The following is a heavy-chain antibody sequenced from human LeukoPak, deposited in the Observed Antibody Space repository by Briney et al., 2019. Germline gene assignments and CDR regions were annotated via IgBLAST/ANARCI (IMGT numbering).Heavy chain of an antibody. CDR3: AREPGACASPTCQTRYYYSGMDV. CDR2: MYSEGRT. J-gene: IGHJ6*02. Sequence: TGGSLRLSCEASEFTVTTNYMSWVRQAPGKGLECVSTMYSEGRTFYADFVKGRFTISRDDSQNTVYLQMNGLRGEDTAVYFCAREPGACASPTCQTRYYYSGMDVWGQGTTVSVSS. D-gene: IGHD2-15*01. V-gene: IGHV3-66*01. CDR1: EFTVTTNY.